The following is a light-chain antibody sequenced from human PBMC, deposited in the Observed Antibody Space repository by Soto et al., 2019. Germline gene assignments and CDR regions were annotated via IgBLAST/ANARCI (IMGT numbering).Light chain of an antibody. V-gene: IGKV3-20*01. Sequence: LSQSPGTVSLSPGESATLSCRTIQTTSGKYLAWYQQRPGLAPRLLVYGASRRATGIPDRFRGSGSGTEFTLTTSGLEPEDFAVYFCQHYGSSPPVTLGQGTRLEV. CDR2: GAS. CDR1: QTTSGKY. J-gene: IGKJ5*01. CDR3: QHYGSSPPVT.